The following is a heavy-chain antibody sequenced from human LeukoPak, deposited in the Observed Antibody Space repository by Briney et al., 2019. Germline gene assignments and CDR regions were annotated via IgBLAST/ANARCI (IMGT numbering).Heavy chain of an antibody. CDR2: ISDSGGGT. CDR3: AKESDSSGYYYEYFQH. Sequence: GGSLRLSCAASGFTFSDYYMSWVRQAPGKGLQWVSSISDSGGGTYYADSVKGRFTISRDNSKNTLYLQMNRLRAEDTAVYYCAKESDSSGYYYEYFQHWGQGTLVTVSS. J-gene: IGHJ1*01. V-gene: IGHV3-23*01. CDR1: GFTFSDYY. D-gene: IGHD3-22*01.